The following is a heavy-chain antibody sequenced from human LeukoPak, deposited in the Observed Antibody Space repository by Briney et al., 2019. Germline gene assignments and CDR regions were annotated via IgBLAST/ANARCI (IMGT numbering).Heavy chain of an antibody. J-gene: IGHJ3*01. Sequence: GESLQISCKGSGYSFPNYWIGWVRQLPGKGLEWMGIIYPGDSDTTYKPSFQGHITVSADMSISTAYLQWSSLKASDTAMYYCARSRAEKVPVWGSYRHHDAFDLWGQGTRVTVSS. CDR1: GYSFPNYW. CDR3: ARSRAEKVPVWGSYRHHDAFDL. D-gene: IGHD3-16*02. V-gene: IGHV5-51*01. CDR2: IYPGDSDT.